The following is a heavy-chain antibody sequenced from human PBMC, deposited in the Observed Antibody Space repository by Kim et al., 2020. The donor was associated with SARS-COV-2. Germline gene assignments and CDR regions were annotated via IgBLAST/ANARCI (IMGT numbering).Heavy chain of an antibody. Sequence: GGSLRLSCAASGFMFNNDPMNWVRQAPGKGLEWLSNIRDGGADTFYADSVKDRFTISRDNAKNFLYLQMNSLRDEDTAVYYCARDSAYGFDIWGRGTMVTVSS. J-gene: IGHJ3*02. V-gene: IGHV3-48*02. CDR1: GFMFNNDP. CDR2: IRDGGADT. D-gene: IGHD2-8*01. CDR3: ARDSAYGFDI.